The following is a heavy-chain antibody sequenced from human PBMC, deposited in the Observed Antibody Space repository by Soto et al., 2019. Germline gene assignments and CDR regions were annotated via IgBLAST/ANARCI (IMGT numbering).Heavy chain of an antibody. CDR3: TTSGSSWGA. D-gene: IGHD6-13*01. V-gene: IGHV3-15*07. Sequence: EVQLVESGGGLVKPGGSLRLSCAASSFTFSNAWMNWVRQAPGKGLEWVGRIKSKTDGGTIDYAAPVKGRFTISRDDSRNTLFLQMKSRKTEDTAMYYGTTSGSSWGAWGQGTLVTVSS. CDR2: IKSKTDGGTI. CDR1: SFTFSNAW. J-gene: IGHJ1*01.